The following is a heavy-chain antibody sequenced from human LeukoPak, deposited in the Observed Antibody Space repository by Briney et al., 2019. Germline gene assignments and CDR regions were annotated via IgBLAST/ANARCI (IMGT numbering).Heavy chain of an antibody. Sequence: PSQTLSLTCTVSGGSISSGGYYWSWIRQHPGKGLEWIGYIYYSGSTYYNPSLRSRVTISVDTSKNQFSLKLSSVTAADTAVYYCARGDGYDGSLDIWGQGTMVTVSS. CDR3: ARGDGYDGSLDI. CDR1: GGSISSGGYY. V-gene: IGHV4-31*03. CDR2: IYYSGST. D-gene: IGHD3-22*01. J-gene: IGHJ3*02.